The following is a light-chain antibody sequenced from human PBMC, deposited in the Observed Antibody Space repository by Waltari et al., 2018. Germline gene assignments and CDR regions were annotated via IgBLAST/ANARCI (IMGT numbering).Light chain of an antibody. J-gene: IGKJ4*01. CDR1: QHINNY. CDR2: GAS. Sequence: DIQMTQSPSSLAASVGDRVTITCRASQHINNYLAWFQQKLGKAPTSLIYGASTLQSGVSSNLGGSGSGTDFTLTISNLQPEDFAIYYCQQYHSYPPTFGGGTKVEIK. V-gene: IGKV1-16*02. CDR3: QQYHSYPPT.